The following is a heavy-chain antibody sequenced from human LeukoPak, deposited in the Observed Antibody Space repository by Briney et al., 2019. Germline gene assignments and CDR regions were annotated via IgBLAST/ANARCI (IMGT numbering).Heavy chain of an antibody. CDR2: IYTSGST. CDR3: ARDFKRKEWFGDRNWFDP. D-gene: IGHD3-10*01. V-gene: IGHV4-4*07. J-gene: IGHJ5*02. Sequence: SETLSLTCTVSGGSISSYYWSWIRRSAGKGLEWIGRIYTSGSTNYNPSLKSRVTMSVDTSKNQFSLKLSSATAADTAVYYCARDFKRKEWFGDRNWFDPWGQGTLVTVSS. CDR1: GGSISSYY.